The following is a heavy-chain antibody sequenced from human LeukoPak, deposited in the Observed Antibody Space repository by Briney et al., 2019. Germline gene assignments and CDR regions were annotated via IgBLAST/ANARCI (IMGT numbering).Heavy chain of an antibody. V-gene: IGHV3-30*19. D-gene: IGHD1-26*01. CDR1: GFTFSSYG. CDR2: VSSVGNNK. CDR3: ARAPSEWDLLLNHFDS. J-gene: IGHJ4*02. Sequence: GGSLRLSCAASGFTFSSYGMHRVRQAPGKGLEWVAVVSSVGNNKYYTDSVKGRFTVSRDDSNNMVYLHMTGLRSEDSAVYFCARAPSEWDLLLNHFDSWGQGTLVTVSS.